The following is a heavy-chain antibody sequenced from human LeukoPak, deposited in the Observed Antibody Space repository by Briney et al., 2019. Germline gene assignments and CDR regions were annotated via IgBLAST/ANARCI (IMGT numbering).Heavy chain of an antibody. Sequence: PGESLRLSCATSGFIFSSYSMNWVRQAPGKGLEWVSSISSSSSYIYHADSVKGRFTISRDNAKNSLYLQMNSLRAEDTAMYYCARLAAAGTSFYGMDVWGKGTTVTVSS. V-gene: IGHV3-21*01. D-gene: IGHD6-13*01. CDR3: ARLAAAGTSFYGMDV. CDR1: GFIFSSYS. CDR2: ISSSSSYI. J-gene: IGHJ6*04.